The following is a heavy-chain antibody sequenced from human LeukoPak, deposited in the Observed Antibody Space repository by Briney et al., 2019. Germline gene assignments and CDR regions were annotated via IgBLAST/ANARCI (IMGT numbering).Heavy chain of an antibody. Sequence: ASVKVSCKASGYTFTGYYMHWVRQAPGQGLEWMGRINPNSGGTNYAQKFQGRVTMTRDTSISTAYMELSRLRSDDTAVYYCARGLYRSGWYHYFDYWGQGTLVTVSS. CDR1: GYTFTGYY. CDR3: ARGLYRSGWYHYFDY. D-gene: IGHD6-19*01. V-gene: IGHV1-2*06. CDR2: INPNSGGT. J-gene: IGHJ4*02.